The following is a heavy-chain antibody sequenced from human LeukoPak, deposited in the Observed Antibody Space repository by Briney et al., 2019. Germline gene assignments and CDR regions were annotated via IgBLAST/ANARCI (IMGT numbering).Heavy chain of an antibody. V-gene: IGHV4-59*08. CDR3: ARLSGGWYRFFDY. D-gene: IGHD6-19*01. J-gene: IGHJ4*02. CDR2: IYYSGST. CDR1: GGSISSYY. Sequence: SETLSLTCTVSGGSISSYYWSWIRQPPGKGLEWIGYIYYSGSTNYNPSLKSRVTISVDTSKNQFSLKLSSVTAADTAVYYCARLSGGWYRFFDYWGQGTLVTVSS.